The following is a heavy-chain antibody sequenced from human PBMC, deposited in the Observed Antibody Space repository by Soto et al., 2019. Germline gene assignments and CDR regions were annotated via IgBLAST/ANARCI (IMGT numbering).Heavy chain of an antibody. V-gene: IGHV4-31*03. D-gene: IGHD1-1*01. CDR1: GGSISSGGYY. CDR3: ARAFEELEPHAFDI. CDR2: IYYSGST. J-gene: IGHJ3*02. Sequence: QVQLQESGPGLVKPSQTLSLTCTVSGGSISSGGYYWSWTRQHPGKGLEWIGYIYYSGSTYYNPSLQSRVTXRVCTXXTQFSLKLGSVTAADTAVYYCARAFEELEPHAFDIWGQGTMVTVSS.